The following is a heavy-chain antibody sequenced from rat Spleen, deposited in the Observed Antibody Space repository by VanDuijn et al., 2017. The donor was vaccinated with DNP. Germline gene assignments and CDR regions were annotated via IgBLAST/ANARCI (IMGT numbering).Heavy chain of an antibody. CDR2: ISYTGDST. V-gene: IGHV5-31*01. CDR1: GFIFSNYW. J-gene: IGHJ2*01. D-gene: IGHD1-12*02. Sequence: EVQLVESGGGPVQPGRSLKLSCVASGFIFSNYWMTWIRQAPGKGLEWVASISYTGDSTYYSDSVKGRFTISRDNAKITLYLQMDSLSSEDTATYYGARQGYYYDGTYPFDYWGQGVMVTVSS. CDR3: ARQGYYYDGTYPFDY.